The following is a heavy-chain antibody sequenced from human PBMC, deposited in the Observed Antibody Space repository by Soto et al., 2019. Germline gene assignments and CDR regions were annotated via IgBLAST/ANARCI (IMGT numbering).Heavy chain of an antibody. CDR1: GFTFSSYA. CDR3: AKDHLAGYCSGGSCYPFDP. Sequence: GGSLRLSCAASGFTFSSYAMSWVRQAPGKGLEWVSAISGSGGSTYYADSVKGRFTISRDNSKNTLYLQMNSLRAEDTAVYYCAKDHLAGYCSGGSCYPFDPWGQGTLVTVSS. D-gene: IGHD2-15*01. CDR2: ISGSGGST. V-gene: IGHV3-23*01. J-gene: IGHJ5*02.